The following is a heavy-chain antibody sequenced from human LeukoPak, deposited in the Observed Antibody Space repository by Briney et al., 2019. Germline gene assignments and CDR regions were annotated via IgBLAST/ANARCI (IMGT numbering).Heavy chain of an antibody. D-gene: IGHD3-3*01. CDR3: ARDGGFYYDFWSGYYTVYYFDY. J-gene: IGHJ4*02. V-gene: IGHV1-69*13. Sequence: GASVKVSCKASGGTFSSYAISWVRQATGQGLEWMGGIIPIFGTANYAQKFQGRVTITADESTSTAYMELSSLRSEDTAVYYCARDGGFYYDFWSGYYTVYYFDYWGQGTLVTVSS. CDR2: IIPIFGTA. CDR1: GGTFSSYA.